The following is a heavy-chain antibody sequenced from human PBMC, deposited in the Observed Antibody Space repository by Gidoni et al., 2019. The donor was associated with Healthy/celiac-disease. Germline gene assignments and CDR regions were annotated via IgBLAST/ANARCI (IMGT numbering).Heavy chain of an antibody. CDR2: IYYSGST. D-gene: IGHD6-19*01. CDR3: ARHLAVAGFFDY. V-gene: IGHV4-39*01. J-gene: IGHJ4*02. CDR1: GGSISSSSYY. Sequence: QLQLQESGPGLVKPSETLSLTCTVSGGSISSSSYYWGWIRQPPGKGLEWIGSIYYSGSTYYNPSLKSRVTISVDTSKNQFSLKLSSVTAADTAVYYCARHLAVAGFFDYWGQGTLVTVSS.